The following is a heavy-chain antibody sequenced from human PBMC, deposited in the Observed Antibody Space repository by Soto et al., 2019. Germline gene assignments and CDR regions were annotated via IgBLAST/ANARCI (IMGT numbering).Heavy chain of an antibody. D-gene: IGHD3-10*01. CDR1: GGSISSGGYY. V-gene: IGHV4-31*03. J-gene: IGHJ4*02. CDR3: ARGGITMVRGVTMAPDY. Sequence: SETLSLTCTVSGGSISSGGYYWSWIRQHPGKGLEWIGYIYYSGSTYYNPSLKSRVTISVDTSKNQFSLKLSSVTAADTAVYYCARGGITMVRGVTMAPDYWGQGTLVTV. CDR2: IYYSGST.